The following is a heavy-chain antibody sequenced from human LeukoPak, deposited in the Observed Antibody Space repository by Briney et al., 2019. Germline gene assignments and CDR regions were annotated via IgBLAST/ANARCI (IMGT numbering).Heavy chain of an antibody. CDR1: GFTFSSYS. J-gene: IGHJ3*02. V-gene: IGHV3-48*02. CDR2: ISSSSSTI. CDR3: ARVYYYDSSGYHNDAFDI. D-gene: IGHD3-22*01. Sequence: GSLRLSCAASGFTFSSYSMNWVRQAPGKGLEWVSYISSSSSTIYYADSVKGRFTISRDNAKNSLYLQMNSLRDEDTAVYYCARVYYYDSSGYHNDAFDIWGQGTMVTVSS.